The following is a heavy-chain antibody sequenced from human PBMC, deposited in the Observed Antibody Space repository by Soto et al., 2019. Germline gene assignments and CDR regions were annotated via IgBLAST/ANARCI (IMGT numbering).Heavy chain of an antibody. V-gene: IGHV4-39*01. CDR2: IYYSGST. J-gene: IGHJ4*02. Sequence: TETLFLTCTLPGGSINSSSYYWGWIREPPGKVLVLFVCIYYSGSTYYTPSLKSRVTVSVDTSKNQLSLKLSSVTAADTAVYYCAREGGYCSSTSCYGRYFDYWGQGTLVTVS. CDR1: GGSINSSSYY. CDR3: AREGGYCSSTSCYGRYFDY. D-gene: IGHD2-2*01.